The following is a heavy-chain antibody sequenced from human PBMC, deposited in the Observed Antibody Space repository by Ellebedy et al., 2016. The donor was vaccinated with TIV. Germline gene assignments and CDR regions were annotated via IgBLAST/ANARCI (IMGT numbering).Heavy chain of an antibody. Sequence: MPSETLSLTCTVSGGSISSSSYYWGWIRQSPGKGLEWIGSIYYSGSTYYKSSLKSRVTISADTSKNQFSLKLSSVTAADTAVYYCARRKYCSGDMCFTDELDYWGQGTLVTVSS. J-gene: IGHJ4*02. CDR3: ARRKYCSGDMCFTDELDY. V-gene: IGHV4-39*01. CDR1: GGSISSSSYY. CDR2: IYYSGST. D-gene: IGHD2-15*01.